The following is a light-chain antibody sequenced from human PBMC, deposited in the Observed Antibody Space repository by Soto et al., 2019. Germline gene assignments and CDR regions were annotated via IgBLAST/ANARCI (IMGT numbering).Light chain of an antibody. CDR3: CSYAGSSTSVV. CDR2: EGS. CDR1: SSDVGSYNL. V-gene: IGLV2-23*01. Sequence: HSALTQPTSVSGSPGQSITISCTGTSSDVGSYNLVSWYQQHPGKAPKLMIYEGSKRPSGVSNRFSGSKSGNTASLTISGIQAEDEADYYCCSYAGSSTSVVFGGGTKLTVL. J-gene: IGLJ2*01.